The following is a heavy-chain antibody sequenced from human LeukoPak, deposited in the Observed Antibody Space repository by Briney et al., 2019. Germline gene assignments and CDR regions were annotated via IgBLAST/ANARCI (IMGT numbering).Heavy chain of an antibody. J-gene: IGHJ5*02. CDR1: GYTFTSYG. V-gene: IGHV1-18*01. CDR3: ARATVSSSWSNWFDP. Sequence: GASVKVSCKASGYTFTSYGISWVRQAPGQGLEWMGWISAYNGNTNYAQKLQGRVTMTTDTSTSTAYMELRSLRSDDTAVYYCARATVSSSWSNWFDPWGQGTLVTVSS. D-gene: IGHD6-13*01. CDR2: ISAYNGNT.